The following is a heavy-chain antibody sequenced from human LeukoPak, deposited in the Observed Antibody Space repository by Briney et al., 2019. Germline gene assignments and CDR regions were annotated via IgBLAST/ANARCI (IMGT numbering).Heavy chain of an antibody. J-gene: IGHJ6*03. CDR3: ARDEYYYGSGETRLNYYYYYMDV. Sequence: PGGSLRLSCAASGFTFSSYAMSWVRQAPGKGLEWVSAISGSGGSTYYADSVKGRFTISRDNSKNTLYLQMNSLRAEDTAVYYCARDEYYYGSGETRLNYYYYYMDVWGKGTTVTVSS. D-gene: IGHD3-10*01. V-gene: IGHV3-23*01. CDR2: ISGSGGST. CDR1: GFTFSSYA.